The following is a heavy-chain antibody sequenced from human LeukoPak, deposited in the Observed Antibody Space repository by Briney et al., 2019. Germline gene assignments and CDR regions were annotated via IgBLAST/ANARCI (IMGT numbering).Heavy chain of an antibody. CDR1: GFTVSSNY. D-gene: IGHD3-10*01. CDR3: AKEGSLWRVRGNFDY. V-gene: IGHV3-23*01. Sequence: GGSLRLSCAASGFTVSSNYMSWVRQAPGKGLEWVSAISGSGGSTYYADSVKGRFTISRDNSKNTLYLQMNSLRAEDTAVYYCAKEGSLWRVRGNFDYWGQGTPVTVSS. CDR2: ISGSGGST. J-gene: IGHJ4*02.